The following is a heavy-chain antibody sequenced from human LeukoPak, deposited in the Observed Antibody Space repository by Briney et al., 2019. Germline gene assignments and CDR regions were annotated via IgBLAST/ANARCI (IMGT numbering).Heavy chain of an antibody. CDR1: GYTFTSNY. D-gene: IGHD3-22*01. CDR2: INPNGGTT. CDR3: ARGGSSGPHWFDP. V-gene: IGHV1-46*01. J-gene: IGHJ5*02. Sequence: ASVKVSCKASGYTFTSNYMHWVRQAPAQGLEWMGIINPNGGTTNYAQKFQGRVTLTRDMSTSTVYMELSSLRSEDTAVYYCARGGSSGPHWFDPWGQGTLVTVSS.